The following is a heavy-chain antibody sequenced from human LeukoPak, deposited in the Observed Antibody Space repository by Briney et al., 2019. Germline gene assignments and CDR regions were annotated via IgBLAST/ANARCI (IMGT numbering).Heavy chain of an antibody. D-gene: IGHD6-6*01. Sequence: ASVKVSCKASGYTFTNYAMNWVRQAPGQGLEWMGWISAYNGNTELAQKFQGRVTITTDESTSTAYMELSSLRSEDTAVYYCARARDQLVPYYYMDVWGKGTTVTVSS. J-gene: IGHJ6*03. CDR1: GYTFTNYA. V-gene: IGHV1-18*01. CDR2: ISAYNGNT. CDR3: ARARDQLVPYYYMDV.